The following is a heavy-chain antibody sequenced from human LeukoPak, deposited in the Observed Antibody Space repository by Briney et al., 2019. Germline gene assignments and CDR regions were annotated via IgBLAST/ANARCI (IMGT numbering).Heavy chain of an antibody. CDR1: GYTFTSYA. CDR2: INTNTGNP. Sequence: ASVKVSCKASGYTFTSYAMNWVRQAPGQWLEWMGWINTNTGNPTYAQGFTGRFVFSLDTSVSTAYLQISSLKAEGTAVYYCARAGGSGWYAGDYYYYGMDVWGQGTTVTVSS. D-gene: IGHD6-19*01. CDR3: ARAGGSGWYAGDYYYYGMDV. J-gene: IGHJ6*02. V-gene: IGHV7-4-1*02.